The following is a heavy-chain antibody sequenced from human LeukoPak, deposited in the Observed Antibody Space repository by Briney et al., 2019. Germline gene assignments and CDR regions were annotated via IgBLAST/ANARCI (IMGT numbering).Heavy chain of an antibody. J-gene: IGHJ1*01. CDR2: INNVATST. V-gene: IGHV3-23*01. Sequence: PGGSLRLSCVASGFSFDRFTMTWVCQAPGKGPECISSINNVATSTLYADSVKDRFTISRDNSKNTLYLQMNSLRDEDTAIYYCARAGPFFLVNWGQGVQITVSP. CDR1: GFSFDRFT. D-gene: IGHD2/OR15-2a*01. CDR3: ARAGPFFLVN.